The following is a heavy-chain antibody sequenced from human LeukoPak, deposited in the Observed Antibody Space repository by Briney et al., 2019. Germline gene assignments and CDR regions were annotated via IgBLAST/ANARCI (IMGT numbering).Heavy chain of an antibody. CDR1: GFSISDYY. V-gene: IGHV3-72*01. J-gene: IGHJ4*02. Sequence: GGSLRLSCAASGFSISDYYIDWVRQAPGKGLEWVGRSRNKANSYTTEYAASVEGRFTFSRDDSENSLYLQMNSLKSEDTALYYCARSSGRSVFDYWGQGAPVTVSS. D-gene: IGHD1-26*01. CDR2: SRNKANSYTT. CDR3: ARSSGRSVFDY.